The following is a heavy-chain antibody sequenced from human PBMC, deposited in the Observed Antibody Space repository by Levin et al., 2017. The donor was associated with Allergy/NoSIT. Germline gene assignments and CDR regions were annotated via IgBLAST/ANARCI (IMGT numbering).Heavy chain of an antibody. Sequence: SETLSLTCTVSGGSISSYYWSWIRQPAGKGLEWIGRMFSGGSNNFNPSLNNRVTMSVDMPKNQFSLKLRSVTAAETAVYYCAREGGIAAAGTRNYYGLDVWGPGTTVTV. CDR2: MFSGGSN. V-gene: IGHV4-4*07. J-gene: IGHJ6*02. CDR3: AREGGIAAAGTRNYYGLDV. D-gene: IGHD6-13*01. CDR1: GGSISSYY.